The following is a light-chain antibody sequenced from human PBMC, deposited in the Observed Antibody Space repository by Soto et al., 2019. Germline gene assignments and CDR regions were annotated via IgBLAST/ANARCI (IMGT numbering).Light chain of an antibody. CDR3: SSYTTTTTLVL. V-gene: IGLV2-14*01. J-gene: IGLJ2*01. CDR2: EVS. Sequence: QSVLTQPASVSGSPGQSITISCTGTSTDVANYNYVSWYQQHPGKAPKLMIYEVSNRPSGVSNRFSGSKSGNTASLNISGLQAEDEADYYCSSYTTTTTLVLFGGGTKLTVL. CDR1: STDVANYNY.